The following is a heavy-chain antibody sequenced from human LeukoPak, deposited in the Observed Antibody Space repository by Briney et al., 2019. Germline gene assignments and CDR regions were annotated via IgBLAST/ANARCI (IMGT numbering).Heavy chain of an antibody. CDR2: IFYGGST. CDR3: ARQSVTAMLFEFDY. D-gene: IGHD2-21*02. V-gene: IGHV4-39*01. J-gene: IGHJ4*02. CDR1: GGSISSVRYY. Sequence: PSETLSLTCTVSGGSISSVRYYWGWLRQPPGKGLEWIGTIFYGGSTYYNPSLKSRVSVAVDRSKNQFSLKLTSVTAADTAFYFCARQSVTAMLFEFDYWGQGTLVTVPS.